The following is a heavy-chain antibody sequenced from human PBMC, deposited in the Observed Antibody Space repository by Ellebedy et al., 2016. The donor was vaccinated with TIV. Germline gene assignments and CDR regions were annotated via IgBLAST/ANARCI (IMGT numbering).Heavy chain of an antibody. J-gene: IGHJ4*02. CDR3: ARGWSTHDS. Sequence: GESLKISCVASGFTFSNYNMNWVRQSPGKGLEWVSSIRSTGSDKYYAESVKGRFTISRDNAQNTLFLQMNSLRVKDTAVYYCARGWSTHDSWGQGTLVIVSS. CDR1: GFTFSNYN. V-gene: IGHV3-21*06. CDR2: IRSTGSDK. D-gene: IGHD2-15*01.